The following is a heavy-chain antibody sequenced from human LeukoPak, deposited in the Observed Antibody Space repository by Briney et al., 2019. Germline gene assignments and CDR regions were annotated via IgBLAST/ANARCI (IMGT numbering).Heavy chain of an antibody. CDR1: EFTFSTYN. CDR3: ARDINNYYDSSGYYEGDY. CDR2: ISSSSSYI. V-gene: IGHV3-21*01. Sequence: PGGSLRLSCAASEFTFSTYNMNWVRQAPGKGLEWVSSISSSSSYIYYADSVKGRFTISRDNAKNSLYLQMNSLRAEDTAVYYCARDINNYYDSSGYYEGDYWGQGTLVTVSS. J-gene: IGHJ4*02. D-gene: IGHD3-22*01.